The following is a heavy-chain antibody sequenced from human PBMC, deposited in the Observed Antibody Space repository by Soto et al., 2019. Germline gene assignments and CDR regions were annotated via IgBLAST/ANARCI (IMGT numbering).Heavy chain of an antibody. CDR2: IYYSGST. J-gene: IGHJ4*02. Sequence: ETLSLTCTVSGGSISSYYWSWIRQPPGKGLEWIGYIYYSGSTNYNPSLKSRVTISVDTSKNQFSLKLSSVTAADTAVYYCARRYGDCFDFWGQGTLVTVSS. D-gene: IGHD4-17*01. CDR1: GGSISSYY. CDR3: ARRYGDCFDF. V-gene: IGHV4-59*08.